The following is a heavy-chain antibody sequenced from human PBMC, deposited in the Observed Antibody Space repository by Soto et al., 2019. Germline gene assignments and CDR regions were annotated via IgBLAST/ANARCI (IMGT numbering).Heavy chain of an antibody. D-gene: IGHD2-15*01. V-gene: IGHV3-74*02. CDR1: GFTFSNYW. CDR3: ARGDCVGGTCYSLAGSFYYYMDV. J-gene: IGHJ6*03. CDR2: INSDGSVS. Sequence: EVQLVESGGGLVQPGGSLRLSCAASGFTFSNYWMYWVRQAPGKGLEWVSRINSDGSVSSYADSVKGRLTISRDNVKNTLYLQMDSLRAEDTAVYYCARGDCVGGTCYSLAGSFYYYMDVSGKGTTVTVFS.